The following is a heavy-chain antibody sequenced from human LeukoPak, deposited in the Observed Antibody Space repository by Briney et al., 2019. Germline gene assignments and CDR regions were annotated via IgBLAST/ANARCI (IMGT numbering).Heavy chain of an antibody. J-gene: IGHJ4*02. CDR2: INWNGGST. D-gene: IGHD2-15*01. Sequence: GGSLRLSCAASGFTFDDYGMSWVRQAPGKGLEWVSGINWNGGSTGYADSVKGRFTISRDNAKNSLYLQMNSLRAEDTALYYCARQGYCSGGSCYKLYYFDYWAREPWSPSPQ. V-gene: IGHV3-20*04. CDR3: ARQGYCSGGSCYKLYYFDY. CDR1: GFTFDDYG.